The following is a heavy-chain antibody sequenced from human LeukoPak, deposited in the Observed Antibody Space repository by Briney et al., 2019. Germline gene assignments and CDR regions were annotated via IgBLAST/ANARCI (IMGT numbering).Heavy chain of an antibody. Sequence: PGVSLRLSCAASGFTFSSYAMSWVRQAPGKGLEWVSAISGSGGSTYYADSVKGRFTISRDNSKNTLYLQMNSLRAEDTAVYYCAKDLSKVGYYYYYMDVWGKGTTVTVSS. D-gene: IGHD3-16*02. CDR2: ISGSGGST. J-gene: IGHJ6*03. CDR1: GFTFSSYA. CDR3: AKDLSKVGYYYYYMDV. V-gene: IGHV3-23*01.